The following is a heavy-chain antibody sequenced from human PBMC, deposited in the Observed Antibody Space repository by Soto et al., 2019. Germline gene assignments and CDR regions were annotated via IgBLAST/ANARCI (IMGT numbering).Heavy chain of an antibody. Sequence: PSETLSLTCTVSGVSISDYYWNWIRQPPGRGLEWIGYIYYSGNTNYNPSLKSRVTISIDTSKNQFSLKLSSVTAADTAVYYCARSGDGYNGAYWGQGTLVTVSS. CDR2: IYYSGNT. CDR1: GVSISDYY. D-gene: IGHD2-8*01. V-gene: IGHV4-59*01. J-gene: IGHJ4*02. CDR3: ARSGDGYNGAY.